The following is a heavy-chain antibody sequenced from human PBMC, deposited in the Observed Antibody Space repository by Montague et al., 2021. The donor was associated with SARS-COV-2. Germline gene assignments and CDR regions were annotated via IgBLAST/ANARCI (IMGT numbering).Heavy chain of an antibody. CDR3: VSSRADRYFDWTKLDAHVKPGYFDY. CDR1: GGSISSSSYY. D-gene: IGHD3-9*01. V-gene: IGHV4-39*01. CDR2: IYYSGST. J-gene: IGHJ4*02. Sequence: SETLSLTCTVSGGSISSSSYYWGWIRQPPGKGLEWVGSIYYSGSTYYNPSLKSRVTISVDTSKNQFSLKLSSVTAADTAVYYCVSSRADRYFDWTKLDAHVKPGYFDYWGQGTLVTVSS.